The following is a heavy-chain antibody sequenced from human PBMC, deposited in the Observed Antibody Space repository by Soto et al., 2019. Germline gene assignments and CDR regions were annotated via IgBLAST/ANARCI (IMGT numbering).Heavy chain of an antibody. V-gene: IGHV1-69*01. CDR1: RVGFDCYS. D-gene: IGHD3-3*01. CDR2: IIPIFGTA. J-gene: IGHJ6*02. Sequence: KDCRVGFDCYSRWWVRHYTRQGLEWMGGIIPIFGTANYAQKFQGRVTITADESTSTAYMELSSLRSEDTAVYYCATKPDVLRFLEWLPAPYYYYYYGMDVWGHGTTVPVSS. CDR3: ATKPDVLRFLEWLPAPYYYYYYGMDV.